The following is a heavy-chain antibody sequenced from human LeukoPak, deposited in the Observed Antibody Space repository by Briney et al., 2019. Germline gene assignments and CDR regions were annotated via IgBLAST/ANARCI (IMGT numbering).Heavy chain of an antibody. V-gene: IGHV3-7*01. D-gene: IGHD4-17*01. CDR3: AREGYGDYHDYGMDV. J-gene: IGHJ6*02. Sequence: GGSLRLSCAASGFTFSSYWMSWVRQAPGKGLEWVANIKQDGSEKYYVDSVKGRFTISRDNAKNSLYLQMNSLRAADTAVYYCAREGYGDYHDYGMDVWGQGTTVTVSS. CDR1: GFTFSSYW. CDR2: IKQDGSEK.